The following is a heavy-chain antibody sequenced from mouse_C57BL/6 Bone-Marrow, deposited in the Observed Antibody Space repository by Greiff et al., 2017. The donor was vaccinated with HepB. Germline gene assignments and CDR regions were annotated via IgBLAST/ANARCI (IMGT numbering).Heavy chain of an antibody. D-gene: IGHD2-4*01. CDR2: INPYNGDT. J-gene: IGHJ2*01. CDR3: ARTGPYDYDAGFDY. Sequence: VQLQQSGPELVKPGDSVKISCKASGYSFTGYFMNWVMQSHGKSLEWIGRINPYNGDTFYNQKFKGKATLTVDKSSSTANMELRSLTSDDSAVYYCARTGPYDYDAGFDYWGQGTTLTVTS. CDR1: GYSFTGYF. V-gene: IGHV1-20*01.